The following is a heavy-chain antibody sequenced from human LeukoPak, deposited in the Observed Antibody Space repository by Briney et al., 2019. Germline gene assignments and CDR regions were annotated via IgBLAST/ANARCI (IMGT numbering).Heavy chain of an antibody. CDR2: ISSSGSTI. CDR1: GFTFSSYE. J-gene: IGHJ4*02. D-gene: IGHD5-12*01. V-gene: IGHV3-48*03. Sequence: GGSLRLSCAASGFTFSSYEMNWVRQAPGKRLEWVSYISSSGSTIYYADSVKGRFTISRDNAKNSLYLQMNSPRAEDTAVYYCARGERGYSGYEPIGYWGQGTLVTVSS. CDR3: ARGERGYSGYEPIGY.